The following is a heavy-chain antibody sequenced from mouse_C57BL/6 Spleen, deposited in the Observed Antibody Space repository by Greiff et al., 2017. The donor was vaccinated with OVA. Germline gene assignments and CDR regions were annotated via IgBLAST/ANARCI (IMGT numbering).Heavy chain of an antibody. V-gene: IGHV1-15*01. CDR3: TRPWAAQSRGWYFDV. CDR2: IDPETGGT. J-gene: IGHJ1*03. CDR1: GCTFTDYE. Sequence: QVHVKQSGAELVRPGASVTLSCKASGCTFTDYEMHWVKQTPVHGLEWIGAIDPETGGTAYNQKFKGKAILTADKSSSTAYMELRSLTSEDSAVYYCTRPWAAQSRGWYFDVWGTGTTVTVSS. D-gene: IGHD3-2*02.